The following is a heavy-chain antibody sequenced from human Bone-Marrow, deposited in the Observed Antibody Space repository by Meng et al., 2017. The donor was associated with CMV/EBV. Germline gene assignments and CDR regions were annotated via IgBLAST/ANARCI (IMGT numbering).Heavy chain of an antibody. CDR2: IRYDESNK. CDR3: ATRDREVTALSGLYYYYAMDV. CDR1: GFLFSNYE. J-gene: IGHJ6*02. V-gene: IGHV3-30*02. D-gene: IGHD2-15*01. Sequence: GESLKISCAASGFLFSNYEMHWVRQAPGKGLEWVASIRYDESNKYYADYVRGRFTISRENSKNTLDLQMNNLRAENTALYYCATRDREVTALSGLYYYYAMDVWGQGTSVTVSS.